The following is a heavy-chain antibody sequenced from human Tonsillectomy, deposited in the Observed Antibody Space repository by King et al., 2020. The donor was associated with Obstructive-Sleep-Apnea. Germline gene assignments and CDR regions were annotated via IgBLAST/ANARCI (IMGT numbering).Heavy chain of an antibody. D-gene: IGHD2/OR15-2a*01. CDR3: ARDPGAFYFVDYYFDY. J-gene: IGHJ4*02. V-gene: IGHV3-7*03. CDR1: GFTFSSSW. CDR2: IKQDGSEK. Sequence: DVQLVESGGGLVQPGGSLRLSCVVSGFTFSSSWMSWVRQAPGKGLEWVANIKQDGSEKYYVDSVKGRFTISRDNAKNSLYLQMNSLRAEDTAMYYCARDPGAFYFVDYYFDYWGQGTLVTVSS.